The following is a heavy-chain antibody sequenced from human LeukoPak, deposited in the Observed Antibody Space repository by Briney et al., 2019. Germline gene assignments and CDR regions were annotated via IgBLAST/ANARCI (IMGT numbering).Heavy chain of an antibody. CDR1: GFTFSSYA. D-gene: IGHD6-19*01. CDR3: AKGSQSIAVAGTYYYYYGMDV. J-gene: IGHJ6*02. Sequence: GGSLRLSCAASGFTFSSYAMHWVRQAPGKGLEWVSSISSSSSYIYYADSVKGRFTISRGNAKNSLYLQMNSLRAEDTALYYCAKGSQSIAVAGTYYYYYGMDVWGQGATVTVSS. CDR2: ISSSSSYI. V-gene: IGHV3-21*04.